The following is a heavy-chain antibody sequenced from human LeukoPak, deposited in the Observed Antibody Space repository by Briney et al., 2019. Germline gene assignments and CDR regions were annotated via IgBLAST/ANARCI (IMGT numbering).Heavy chain of an antibody. CDR1: GFTFSSYS. CDR2: ISSSSSYI. CDR3: ARLRIVGARFFDY. D-gene: IGHD1-26*01. Sequence: GRSLRLSCAAAGFTFSSYSMNWVRQAPGKGLEWVSSISSSSSYIYYADSVKGRFTISRDNAKNSLYLQMNSLRAEDTAVYYCARLRIVGARFFDYWGQGTLVTVSS. V-gene: IGHV3-21*01. J-gene: IGHJ4*02.